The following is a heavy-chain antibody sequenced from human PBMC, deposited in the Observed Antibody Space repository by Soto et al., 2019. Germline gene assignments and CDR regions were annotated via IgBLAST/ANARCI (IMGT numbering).Heavy chain of an antibody. D-gene: IGHD6-13*01. CDR1: GFTFSSYG. J-gene: IGHJ3*02. Sequence: GGSLRLSCAASGFTFSSYGMHWVRQAPGKGLEWVAVIWYDGSNKYYADSVKGRFTISRDNSKNTLYLQMNSLRAEDTAVYYCATLFVPGQQLVLDAFDIWGQGTMVTVSS. CDR3: ATLFVPGQQLVLDAFDI. CDR2: IWYDGSNK. V-gene: IGHV3-33*01.